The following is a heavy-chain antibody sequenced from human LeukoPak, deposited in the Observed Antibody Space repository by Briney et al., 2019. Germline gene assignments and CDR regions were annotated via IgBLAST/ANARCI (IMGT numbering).Heavy chain of an antibody. D-gene: IGHD3-3*01. V-gene: IGHV4-34*01. CDR1: GGSFSGYY. CDR3: ARGNDFWSGYPNWFDP. J-gene: IGHJ5*02. CDR2: INHSGST. Sequence: SETPSLTCAVYGGSFSGYYWSWIRQPPGKGLEWIGEINHSGSTNYNPSLKSRVTISVDTSKNQFSLKLSSVTAADTAVYYCARGNDFWSGYPNWFDPWGQGTLVTVSS.